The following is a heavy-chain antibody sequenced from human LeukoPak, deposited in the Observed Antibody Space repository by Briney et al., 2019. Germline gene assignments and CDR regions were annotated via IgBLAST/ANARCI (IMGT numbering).Heavy chain of an antibody. CDR3: ARGHTSSRLDY. D-gene: IGHD6-13*01. CDR2: INHSGST. V-gene: IGHV4-34*01. J-gene: IGHJ4*02. Sequence: SETLSLTCAVYGGSFSGYYWSWIRQPPGKGLEWIGEINHSGSTNYNPSLKSRVTISVGTSKNQFSLKLSSVTAADTAVYYCARGHTSSRLDYWGQGTLVTVSS. CDR1: GGSFSGYY.